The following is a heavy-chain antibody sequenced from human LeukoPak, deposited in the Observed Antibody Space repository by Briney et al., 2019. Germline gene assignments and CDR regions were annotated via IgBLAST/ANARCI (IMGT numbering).Heavy chain of an antibody. CDR1: GGSISSYY. Sequence: PSETLSLTCTVSGGSISSYYWSWIRQPPGKGLEWIGYMYYSGTINYNPSLKSRVTISVDTSKNQFSLKLSSVTAADTAVYYCASRSSIWSGYQDTLYYFDSWGQGTLVTVSS. V-gene: IGHV4-59*01. D-gene: IGHD3-3*01. CDR3: ASRSSIWSGYQDTLYYFDS. CDR2: MYYSGTI. J-gene: IGHJ4*02.